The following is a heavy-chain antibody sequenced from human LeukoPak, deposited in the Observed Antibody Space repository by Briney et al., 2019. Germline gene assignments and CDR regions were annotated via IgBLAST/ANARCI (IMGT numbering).Heavy chain of an antibody. D-gene: IGHD3-16*01. CDR1: GGSISSYY. J-gene: IGHJ2*01. CDR3: ARLGPIYWYFDL. Sequence: PSETLSLTCTVSGGSISSYYWSWIRQPPGKGLEWIGYIYYSGSTNYNPSLKSRVTISVDTSKNQFSLKLSSVTAADTAVYYCARLGPIYWYFDLWGRGTLVTVSS. V-gene: IGHV4-59*01. CDR2: IYYSGST.